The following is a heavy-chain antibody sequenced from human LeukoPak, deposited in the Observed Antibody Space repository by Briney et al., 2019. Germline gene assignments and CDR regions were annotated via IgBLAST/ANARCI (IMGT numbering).Heavy chain of an antibody. CDR1: GGSFSSYY. CDR2: IYTSGST. CDR3: ARGNTANNGVVFYYYYYMDV. J-gene: IGHJ6*03. D-gene: IGHD5-18*01. Sequence: ASETLSLTCTVSGGSFSSYYWSWIRQPAGKGLEWIGRIYTSGSTNYNPSLKSRVTISVDTSKNQFSLKLSSVTAADTAVYYCARGNTANNGVVFYYYYYMDVWGKGTTVTISS. V-gene: IGHV4-4*07.